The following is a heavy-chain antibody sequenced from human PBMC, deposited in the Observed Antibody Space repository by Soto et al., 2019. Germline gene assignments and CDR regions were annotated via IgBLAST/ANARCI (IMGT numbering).Heavy chain of an antibody. CDR1: GFTFDDYT. V-gene: IGHV3-43*01. CDR3: AKDGRSSGYYYYGMDV. J-gene: IGHJ6*02. Sequence: PGGSLRLSCAASGFTFDDYTMHWVRQAPGKGLEWVSLSSWDGGSTYYADSVKGRFTISRDNSKNSLYLQMNSLRTEDTALYYCAKDGRSSGYYYYGMDVWGQGTTVTVSS. D-gene: IGHD6-6*01. CDR2: SSWDGGST.